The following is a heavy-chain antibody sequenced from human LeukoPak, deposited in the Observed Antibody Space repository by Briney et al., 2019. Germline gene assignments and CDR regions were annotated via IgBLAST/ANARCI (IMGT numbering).Heavy chain of an antibody. CDR3: ARGVSDGRADYGY. Sequence: ASVKVSCKASGYTFTGYYMHWVRQATGQGLEWMGWMNPNSGNTGYAQKFQGRVTMTRNTSISTAYMELSSLRSEDTAVYYCARGVSDGRADYGYWGQGTLVTVSS. D-gene: IGHD4-17*01. CDR2: MNPNSGNT. CDR1: GYTFTGYY. J-gene: IGHJ4*02. V-gene: IGHV1-8*02.